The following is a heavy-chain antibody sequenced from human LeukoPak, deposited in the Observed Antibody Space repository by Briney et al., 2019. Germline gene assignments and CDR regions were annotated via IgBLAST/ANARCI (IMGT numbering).Heavy chain of an antibody. Sequence: PSETLSLTCTVSGGSISSSSYYWGWIRQPPGKGLEWIGSIYYSGSTYYNPSLKSRVTISVDTSKNQFSLKLSSVTAADTAVYYCARVYYYGSGRPRVYYYYYYMDVWGKGTTVTVSS. CDR1: GGSISSSSYY. CDR3: ARVYYYGSGRPRVYYYYYYMDV. D-gene: IGHD3-10*01. J-gene: IGHJ6*03. V-gene: IGHV4-39*07. CDR2: IYYSGST.